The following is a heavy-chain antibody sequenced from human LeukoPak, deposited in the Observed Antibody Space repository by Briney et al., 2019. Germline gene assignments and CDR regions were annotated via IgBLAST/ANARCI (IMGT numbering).Heavy chain of an antibody. CDR1: RFIFSSYA. J-gene: IGHJ4*02. CDR3: AKDLIASGLDY. V-gene: IGHV3-23*01. CDR2: ISSSGGTT. D-gene: IGHD1-26*01. Sequence: GGSLRLSCAASRFIFSSYAMSWVRQAPGKGLEWVSTISSSGGTTYYADSVKGRFTISRDNSKNTLYLQMNSLRAEDTAVYYCAKDLIASGLDYWGQGTLVTVSS.